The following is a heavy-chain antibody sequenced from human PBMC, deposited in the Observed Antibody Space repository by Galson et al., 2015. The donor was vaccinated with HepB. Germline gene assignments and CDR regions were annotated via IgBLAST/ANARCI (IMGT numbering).Heavy chain of an antibody. V-gene: IGHV3-74*01. CDR3: VRGAGWGMLEYFDY. D-gene: IGHD3-10*01. Sequence: SLRLSCAVSGLTFSNTWIHWVRQAPGKGLLWVSRINNVGNYTRYADSVKGRFTISRDNAKNTVYLQMNSLRAEDTAYYYCVRGAGWGMLEYFDYWGRGALVTGSS. CDR2: INNVGNYT. CDR1: GLTFSNTW. J-gene: IGHJ4*02.